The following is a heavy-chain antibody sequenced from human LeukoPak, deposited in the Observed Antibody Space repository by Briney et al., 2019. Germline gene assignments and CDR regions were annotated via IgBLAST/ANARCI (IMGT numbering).Heavy chain of an antibody. CDR1: GYTFTDYY. J-gene: IGHJ4*02. CDR3: ATVGYSSSWFLDY. D-gene: IGHD6-13*01. CDR2: FDPEDGET. V-gene: IGHV1-69-2*01. Sequence: ATVKISCKASGYTFTDYYMHWVQQAPGKGLEWMGGFDPEDGETIYAQKFQGRVTMTEDTSTDTAYMELSSLRSEDTAVYYCATVGYSSSWFLDYWGQGTLVTVSS.